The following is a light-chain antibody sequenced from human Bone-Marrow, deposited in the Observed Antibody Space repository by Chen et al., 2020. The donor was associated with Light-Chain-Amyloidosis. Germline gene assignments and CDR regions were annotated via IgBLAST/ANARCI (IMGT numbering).Light chain of an antibody. CDR2: MGY. V-gene: IGLV1-44*01. CDR1: SSNIGSNT. J-gene: IGLJ7*01. CDR3: ATWDDSLNGLV. Sequence: QSVLTQPPSASGTPGQRVTISCSGGSSNIGSNTVNWYQQFPGSAPKLLIYMGYKRPSGVPARFSASKFGTSASLAISGLQSVDEADYYCATWDDSLNGLVFGGGTQLTVL.